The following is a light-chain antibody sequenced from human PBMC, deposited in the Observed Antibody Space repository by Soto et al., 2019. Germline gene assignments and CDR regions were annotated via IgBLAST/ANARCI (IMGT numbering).Light chain of an antibody. CDR3: QHYNSYSIT. CDR2: KAS. Sequence: DIQMTQSPSTLSASVGVRVTITCRASQRISSWLAWYQQKPWKAPKLLIYKASSLESGVPSRFSGSVSGTEFTLTISSLQPDDCATYYFQHYNSYSITFGQGTRLEIK. J-gene: IGKJ5*01. V-gene: IGKV1-5*03. CDR1: QRISSW.